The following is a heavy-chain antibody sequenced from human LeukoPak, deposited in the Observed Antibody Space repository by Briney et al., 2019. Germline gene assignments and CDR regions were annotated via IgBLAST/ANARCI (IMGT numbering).Heavy chain of an antibody. CDR2: IYYSGST. CDR3: ARGGGYSGYANY. D-gene: IGHD5-12*01. Sequence: SETLSLTCTVSGGSISSYYWSWIRQPPGKGLEWIGYIYYSGSTNYNPSLKSRVTISVDTSKNQFSLKLSSVTAADTAVYYCARGGGYSGYANYWGQGTLVTVSS. CDR1: GGSISSYY. V-gene: IGHV4-59*01. J-gene: IGHJ4*02.